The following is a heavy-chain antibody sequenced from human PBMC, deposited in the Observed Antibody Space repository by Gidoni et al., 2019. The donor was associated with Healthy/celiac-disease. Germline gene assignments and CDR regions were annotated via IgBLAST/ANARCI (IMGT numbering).Heavy chain of an antibody. V-gene: IGHV4-4*07. CDR3: ARDSGPYSSSWYRWFDP. CDR2: IYTSGST. CDR1: GGSISSYY. Sequence: QVQLQESGPGLVTPSETLSLTCTVSGGSISSYYWSWIRQPAGKGLEWIGRIYTSGSTNYNPSLKSRVTMSVDTSKNQFSLKLSSVTAADTAVYYCARDSGPYSSSWYRWFDPWGQGTLVTVSS. J-gene: IGHJ5*02. D-gene: IGHD6-13*01.